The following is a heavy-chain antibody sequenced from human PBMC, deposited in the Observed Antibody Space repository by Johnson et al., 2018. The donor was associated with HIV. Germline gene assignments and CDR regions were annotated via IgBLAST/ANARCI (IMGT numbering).Heavy chain of an antibody. D-gene: IGHD2-21*02. Sequence: QVQLVESGGGVVQPGGSLRLSSAASGFTFSSYGMHWVRQAPGKGLEWVAFIRYDGSNKYYADSVKGRFTISRDNSKNTLYLQMNSLRAEDTAVYYCAKDQHIVVVTADDTFDIWGQGTMVTVSS. CDR2: IRYDGSNK. CDR1: GFTFSSYG. V-gene: IGHV3-30*02. CDR3: AKDQHIVVVTADDTFDI. J-gene: IGHJ3*02.